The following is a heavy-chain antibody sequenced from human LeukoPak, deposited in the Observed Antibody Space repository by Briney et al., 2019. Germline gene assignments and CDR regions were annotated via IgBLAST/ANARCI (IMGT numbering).Heavy chain of an antibody. CDR2: SYYMSKWYN. CDR1: GDSVSGNSAA. V-gene: IGHV6-1*01. Sequence: QTLSLTCVISGDSVSGNSAAWNWLSVSPSRGLEWLGRSYYMSKWYNDYALSVKSRITVNPDTSKNQFSLHLNSVSPACPAVYYCAGWIHNQHYFDHWGQGILVTVSS. D-gene: IGHD5-18*01. CDR3: AGWIHNQHYFDH. J-gene: IGHJ4*01.